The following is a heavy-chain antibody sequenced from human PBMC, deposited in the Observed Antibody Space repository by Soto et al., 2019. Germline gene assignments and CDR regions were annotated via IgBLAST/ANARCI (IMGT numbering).Heavy chain of an antibody. J-gene: IGHJ4*02. V-gene: IGHV3-23*01. CDR2: ITGSGGDT. D-gene: IGHD6-13*01. CDR1: GFTFSSYA. Sequence: GGSLRLSCAASGFTFSSYAMTWVRQAPGKGLEWVSAITGSGGDTWYADSVKGRFTISRDNSKNTLSLQVNSLRAEDTAIYYCAKGSAAARPYYFDHWGQGTLVTVSS. CDR3: AKGSAAARPYYFDH.